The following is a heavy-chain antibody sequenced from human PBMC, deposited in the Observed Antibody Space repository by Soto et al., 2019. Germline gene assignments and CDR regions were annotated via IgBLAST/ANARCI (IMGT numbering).Heavy chain of an antibody. CDR2: INAGNGNT. V-gene: IGHV1-3*01. J-gene: IGHJ4*02. CDR1: GYTFTSYA. Sequence: QVQLVQSGAEVKKPGASVKVSCKASGYTFTSYAMHWVRQAPGKRLEWMGWINAGNGNTKYSQKFQGRVTITRDTSASTAYMELSSLRSEDTAVYYCARDAGIAARSDLDYWGQGTLVTVSS. D-gene: IGHD6-6*01. CDR3: ARDAGIAARSDLDY.